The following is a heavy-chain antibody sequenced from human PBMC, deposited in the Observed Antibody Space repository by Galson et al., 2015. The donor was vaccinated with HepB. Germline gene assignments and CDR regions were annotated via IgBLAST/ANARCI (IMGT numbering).Heavy chain of an antibody. CDR2: INPSGGST. V-gene: IGHV1-46*03. CDR1: GYTFTSYY. Sequence: SVKVSCKASGYTFTSYYMHWVRQAPGQGLEWMGIINPSGGSTSYAQKFQGRVTMARDTSTSTVYMELSSLRSEDTAVYYCARDLSGKPWYSSSWTSDFDYWGQGTLVTVSS. D-gene: IGHD6-13*01. CDR3: ARDLSGKPWYSSSWTSDFDY. J-gene: IGHJ4*02.